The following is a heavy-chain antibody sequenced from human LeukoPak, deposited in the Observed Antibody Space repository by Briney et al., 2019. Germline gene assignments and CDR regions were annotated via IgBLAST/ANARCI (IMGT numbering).Heavy chain of an antibody. V-gene: IGHV3-23*01. J-gene: IGHJ3*02. CDR2: ISGSGGST. D-gene: IGHD2-2*01. CDR1: GFTFSSYA. CDR3: AKLGYCSSTSCYVGGAFDI. Sequence: PGGSLRLSCAASGFTFSSYAMSWVRQAPGKGLEWVSAISGSGGSTYYADSVKGRFTISRDNSKNTLYLQMNSLRAEDTAVYYCAKLGYCSSTSCYVGGAFDIWGQGTMVTVSS.